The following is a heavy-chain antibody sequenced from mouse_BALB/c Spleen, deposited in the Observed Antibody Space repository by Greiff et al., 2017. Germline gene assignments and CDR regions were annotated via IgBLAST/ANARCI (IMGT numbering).Heavy chain of an antibody. J-gene: IGHJ4*01. V-gene: IGHV1-80*01. CDR2: IYPGDGDT. Sequence: QVQLQQSGAELVRPGSSVKISCKASGYAFSSYWMNWVKQRPGQGLEWIGQIYPGDGDTNYNGKFKGKATLTADKSSSTAYMQLSSLTSEDSAVYFCAREMRLYYGSSYAMDYWGQGTSVTVSS. D-gene: IGHD1-1*01. CDR1: GYAFSSYW. CDR3: AREMRLYYGSSYAMDY.